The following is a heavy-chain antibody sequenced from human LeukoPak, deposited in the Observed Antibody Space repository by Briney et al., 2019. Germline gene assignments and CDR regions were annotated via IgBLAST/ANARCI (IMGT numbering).Heavy chain of an antibody. J-gene: IGHJ3*02. D-gene: IGHD5-18*01. Sequence: GASVTVSFKASGGTFSSYAISWVRQAPGQGLEWMGWISPYNGNTDYALKFQDRVSMTTDTSTSTAYMELRSLRSDDTARYYCARQLWSDGENRFDIWGQGTMVTVSS. CDR3: ARQLWSDGENRFDI. CDR2: ISPYNGNT. V-gene: IGHV1-18*01. CDR1: GGTFSSYA.